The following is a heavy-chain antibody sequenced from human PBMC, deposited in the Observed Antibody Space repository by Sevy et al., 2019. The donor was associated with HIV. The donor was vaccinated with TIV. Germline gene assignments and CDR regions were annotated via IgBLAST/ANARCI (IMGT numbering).Heavy chain of an antibody. V-gene: IGHV3-23*01. J-gene: IGHJ4*02. CDR2: ISGSGGST. CDR3: AKVKREWGPHYYCDY. CDR1: GFTFSSHA. D-gene: IGHD7-27*01. Sequence: GGSLRLSCAASGFTFSSHAMSWVRQAPGKGLEWVSAISGSGGSTYYAASVKGRFTISSDNSKNTRDLQMNSLRAEDTAVYYGAKVKREWGPHYYCDYWGQGTLVTVSS.